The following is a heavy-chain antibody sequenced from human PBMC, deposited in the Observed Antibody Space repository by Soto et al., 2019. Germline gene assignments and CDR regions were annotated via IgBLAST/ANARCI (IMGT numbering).Heavy chain of an antibody. CDR3: ARCAGYSDYCDY. J-gene: IGHJ4*02. CDR2: INHSGST. V-gene: IGHV4-34*01. CDR1: GGSFSGYY. D-gene: IGHD1-26*01. Sequence: QVQLQQWGAGLLKPSETLSLTCAVYGGSFSGYYWSWIRQPPGKGLEWIGKINHSGSTTYNPSLKSRVTISVDTSKYQFSLELGSVTAGDTAVYYCARCAGYSDYCDYWGQGTLVTVSS.